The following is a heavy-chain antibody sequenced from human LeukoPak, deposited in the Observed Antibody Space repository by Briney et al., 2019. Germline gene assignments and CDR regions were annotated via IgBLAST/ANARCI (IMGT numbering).Heavy chain of an antibody. CDR3: ARDLIQPPFDY. CDR2: ISSSSSYI. V-gene: IGHV3-21*01. Sequence: GSLRLSCAASGFTFSSYSMNWVRQAPGKGLEWVSSISSSSSYIYYADSVKGRFTISRDNAKSSLYLQMNSLRAEDTAVYYCARDLIQPPFDYWGQGTLVTVSS. J-gene: IGHJ4*02. D-gene: IGHD5-18*01. CDR1: GFTFSSYS.